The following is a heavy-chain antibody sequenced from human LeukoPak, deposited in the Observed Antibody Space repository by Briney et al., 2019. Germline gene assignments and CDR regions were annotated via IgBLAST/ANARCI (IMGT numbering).Heavy chain of an antibody. J-gene: IGHJ4*02. CDR2: IHSGGTT. D-gene: IGHD4-11*01. Sequence: GGSLRLSCAASGFTVSSNYMSWVRQAPGKGLEWVSVIHSGGTTYYADSVKGRFTISRDNSNNTLCLQMNSLRAEDTAVYYCARLDYSIYWGQGTLVTVSS. CDR1: GFTVSSNY. V-gene: IGHV3-53*01. CDR3: ARLDYSIY.